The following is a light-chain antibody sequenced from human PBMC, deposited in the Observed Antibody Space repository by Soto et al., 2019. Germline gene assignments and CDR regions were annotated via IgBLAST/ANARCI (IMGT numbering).Light chain of an antibody. CDR1: QSISTY. CDR2: ATS. Sequence: DIQMTQSPSSLSASVGDRVTITCRASQSISTYLIWYQQKPGKAPKLLIYATSSLQSGVPSRFSGSGSGTDFTLAISRLQPEDFSTYYCKQSYSTPPGTFGQGTKVEIK. CDR3: KQSYSTPPGT. J-gene: IGKJ1*01. V-gene: IGKV1-39*01.